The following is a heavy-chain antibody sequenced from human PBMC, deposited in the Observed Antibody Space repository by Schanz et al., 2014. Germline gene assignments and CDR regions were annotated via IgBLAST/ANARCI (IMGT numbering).Heavy chain of an antibody. D-gene: IGHD3-9*01. CDR2: SRNKGHSYTS. CDR3: ARRNFYDKSAAFDS. J-gene: IGHJ4*02. V-gene: IGHV3-72*01. CDR1: GFTFSDHF. Sequence: PGGSLRLSCAASGFTFSDHFMDWVRQAPGKGLEWVGHSRNKGHSYTSEYAASVKGRFTISRDESESSLYLQMDSLKTEDTAVYYCARRNFYDKSAAFDSWGQGTLVTVSS.